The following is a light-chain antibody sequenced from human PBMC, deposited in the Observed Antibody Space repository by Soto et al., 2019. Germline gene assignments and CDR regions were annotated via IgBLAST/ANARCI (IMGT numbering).Light chain of an antibody. CDR3: LQYKNSPIT. CDR2: AAS. CDR1: QTINNR. J-gene: IGKJ5*01. Sequence: DIQMTQSPSTLSASVGDRVTIPCRASQTINNRLAWYQQKPGKAPKLLIYAASSLQSGVPSRFSGSGSGTDFTLTISSLQPEDFATYYCLQYKNSPITFGQGTRLEIK. V-gene: IGKV1-5*01.